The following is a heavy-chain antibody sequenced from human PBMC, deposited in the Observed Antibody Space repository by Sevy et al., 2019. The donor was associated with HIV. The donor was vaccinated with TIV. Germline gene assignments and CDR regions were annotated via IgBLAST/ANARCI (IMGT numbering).Heavy chain of an antibody. Sequence: GGSLRLSCAASEFTVSSNYMTWVRQAPGKGLEGVSVIYSDGTTYHADSVKDRFTISRDNSKNTLFLEMNSLRAEDTAFYYCARGKSGYGYGLNSWGQGTLVTVSS. CDR1: EFTVSSNY. CDR2: IYSDGTT. CDR3: ARGKSGYGYGLNS. V-gene: IGHV3-66*01. D-gene: IGHD5-18*01. J-gene: IGHJ4*02.